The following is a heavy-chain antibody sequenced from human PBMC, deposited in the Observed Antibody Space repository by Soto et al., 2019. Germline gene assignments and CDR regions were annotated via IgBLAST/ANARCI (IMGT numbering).Heavy chain of an antibody. CDR2: INPKTAAT. J-gene: IGHJ2*01. CDR3: ASTKYDSSAYYYWYLGL. D-gene: IGHD3-22*01. Sequence: QEQLVQSGAEVTKSGASVKVSCKTSGYTFSDYFIQWLRQAPGQGLEWMAWINPKTAATNYAKKFKDRVTLTSDTSFTTAYLELTRLRPDDTAIYYCASTKYDSSAYYYWYLGLWGRGTLVTVSS. CDR1: GYTFSDYF. V-gene: IGHV1-2*02.